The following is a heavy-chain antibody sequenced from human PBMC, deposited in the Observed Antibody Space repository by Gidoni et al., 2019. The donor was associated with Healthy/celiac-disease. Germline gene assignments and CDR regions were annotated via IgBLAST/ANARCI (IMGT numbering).Heavy chain of an antibody. CDR2: INHSGST. CDR3: ARGPPGGWSHPWELLTVTYYFDY. CDR1: GGSFSGYY. V-gene: IGHV4-34*01. Sequence: QVQLQQWGAGLLKPSETLSLTCAVYGGSFSGYYWRWIRQPPGKGLEWIGEINHSGSTNYNPSLKSRVTISVDTSKNQFSLKLSSVTAADTAVYYCARGPPGGWSHPWELLTVTYYFDYWGQGTLVTVSS. J-gene: IGHJ4*02. D-gene: IGHD1-26*01.